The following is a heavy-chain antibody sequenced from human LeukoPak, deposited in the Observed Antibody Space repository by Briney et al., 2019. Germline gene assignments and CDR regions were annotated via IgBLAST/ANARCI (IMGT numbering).Heavy chain of an antibody. V-gene: IGHV4-4*07. CDR1: GGSISSYY. CDR3: ASYYGSGGRAFDI. Sequence: SETLFLTCTVSGGSISSYYWSWIRQPAGKGLEWIGRIYTSGSTNYNPSLKSRVTMSVDTSKNQFSLKLSSVTAADTAVYYCASYYGSGGRAFDIWGQGTMVTVSS. CDR2: IYTSGST. D-gene: IGHD3-10*01. J-gene: IGHJ3*02.